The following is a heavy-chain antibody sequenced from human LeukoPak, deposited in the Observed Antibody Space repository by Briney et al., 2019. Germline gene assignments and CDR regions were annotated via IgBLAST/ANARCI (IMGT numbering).Heavy chain of an antibody. Sequence: PGGSLRLSCAASGFTFSDYSMNWVRQAPGKGLEWVPYISFSINTKYYGDSVKGRFTISRDNAKNSLYLHMDSLRAEDTAVYYCARGAYSSGWAYFDHWGQGTLVTVSS. D-gene: IGHD6-19*01. V-gene: IGHV3-48*04. J-gene: IGHJ4*02. CDR3: ARGAYSSGWAYFDH. CDR1: GFTFSDYS. CDR2: ISFSINTK.